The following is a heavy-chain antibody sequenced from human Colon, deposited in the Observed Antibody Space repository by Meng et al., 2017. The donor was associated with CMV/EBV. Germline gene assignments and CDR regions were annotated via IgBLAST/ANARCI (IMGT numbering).Heavy chain of an antibody. CDR1: GFTFSSYS. J-gene: IGHJ6*02. Sequence: GGSLRLSCAASGFTFSSYSMNWVRQAPGKGLEWVSSISSSSSYIYYADSVKGRFTISRDNAKNSLYLQMNSLRAEETAVYYCARDRGTRLTSGGYYYYYGMDVWGQGTTVTVSS. CDR3: ARDRGTRLTSGGYYYYYGMDV. D-gene: IGHD3-16*01. CDR2: ISSSSSYI. V-gene: IGHV3-21*01.